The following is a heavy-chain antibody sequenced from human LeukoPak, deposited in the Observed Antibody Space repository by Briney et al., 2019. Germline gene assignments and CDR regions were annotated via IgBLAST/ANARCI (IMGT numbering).Heavy chain of an antibody. CDR1: GFTFSSYW. Sequence: QPGGSLRLSCAASGFTFSSYWMHWVRQAPGKGLVWVSRINSDGSSTSYADSVKGRFTISRDNAKNTLYLQMNSLRDEDTAVYYCARDRPYASGWYVYGDYWGQGTLVTVSS. V-gene: IGHV3-74*01. CDR2: INSDGSST. D-gene: IGHD6-19*01. CDR3: ARDRPYASGWYVYGDY. J-gene: IGHJ4*02.